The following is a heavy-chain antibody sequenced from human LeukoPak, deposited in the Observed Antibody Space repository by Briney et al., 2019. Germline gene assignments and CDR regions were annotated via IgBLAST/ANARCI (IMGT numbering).Heavy chain of an antibody. CDR3: AKVYGDYVLRWFDP. D-gene: IGHD4-17*01. V-gene: IGHV3-23*01. Sequence: GGSLRLSCAASGFTFSSYAMSWVRQAPGKGLEWVSAISGSGGSTYYADSVKGRFTISRDNCKNTLYLQMNSLRAEDTAVYYCAKVYGDYVLRWFDPWGQGTLVTVSS. J-gene: IGHJ5*02. CDR1: GFTFSSYA. CDR2: ISGSGGST.